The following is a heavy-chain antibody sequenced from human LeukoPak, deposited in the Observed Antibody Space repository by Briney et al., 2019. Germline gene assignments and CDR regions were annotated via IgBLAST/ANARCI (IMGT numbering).Heavy chain of an antibody. J-gene: IGHJ4*02. V-gene: IGHV3-33*01. Sequence: GRSLRPSCAVSGFTFSSYGMHWVRQAPGKGMEWDAVIWYDGSNKYYADSVKGRMTVSRDNSKNTLYLQINSLRAGDTAVYYCARPTYSGSYYWFDYWGQGTLGTVSS. CDR2: IWYDGSNK. CDR3: ARPTYSGSYYWFDY. D-gene: IGHD1-26*01. CDR1: GFTFSSYG.